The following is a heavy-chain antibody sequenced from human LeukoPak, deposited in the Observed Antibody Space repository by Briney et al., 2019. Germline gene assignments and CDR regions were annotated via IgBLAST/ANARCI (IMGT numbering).Heavy chain of an antibody. CDR3: ARVPRYSSSWYAFSS. Sequence: PSQTLSLTCAVSGGSISSGGYYWSWIRQPPGKGLEWIGYIYYSGTTNYNPSLKSRVTISVDTSKNQFSLKLSSVTAADTAVYYCARVPRYSSSWYAFSSWGQGTLVTVSS. V-gene: IGHV4-61*08. D-gene: IGHD6-13*01. CDR1: GGSISSGGYY. J-gene: IGHJ5*02. CDR2: IYYSGTT.